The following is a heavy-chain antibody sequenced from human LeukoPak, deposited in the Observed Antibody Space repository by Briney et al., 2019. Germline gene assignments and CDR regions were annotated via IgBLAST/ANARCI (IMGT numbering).Heavy chain of an antibody. CDR3: ARRGEYGDYRGNYYYYMDV. V-gene: IGHV3-30*07. CDR1: GFTFSSYA. J-gene: IGHJ6*03. CDR2: ISYDGSNK. D-gene: IGHD4-17*01. Sequence: GRSLRLSCTASGFTFSSYAMHWVRQAPGKGLEWVAVISYDGSNKFYADSVKGRFTISRDNSKNTLYLQMNSLRAEDTAGYYCARRGEYGDYRGNYYYYMDVWGKGTTVTVSS.